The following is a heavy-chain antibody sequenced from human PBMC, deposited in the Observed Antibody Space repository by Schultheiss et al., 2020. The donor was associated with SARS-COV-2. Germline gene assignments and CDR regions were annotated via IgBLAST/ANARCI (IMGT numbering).Heavy chain of an antibody. Sequence: ASVKVSCKASGYTFTSYAMHWVRQAPGQRLEWMGWINAGNGNTKYSQKFQGRVTITRDTSASTAYMELSSLRSEDTAVYYCARDRRHYYDSSGYYWFFDYWGQGTLVTVSS. CDR2: INAGNGNT. CDR1: GYTFTSYA. CDR3: ARDRRHYYDSSGYYWFFDY. J-gene: IGHJ4*02. D-gene: IGHD3-22*01. V-gene: IGHV1-3*01.